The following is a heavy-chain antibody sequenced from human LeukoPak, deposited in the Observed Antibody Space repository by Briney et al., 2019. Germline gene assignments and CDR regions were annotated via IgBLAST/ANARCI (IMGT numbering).Heavy chain of an antibody. D-gene: IGHD3-9*01. CDR2: ISWNSGSI. J-gene: IGHJ4*02. CDR1: GFTFDDYA. V-gene: IGHV3-9*01. Sequence: GGSLRLSCAASGFTFDDYAMHWVRQAPGKGLEWVSGISWNSGSIGYADSVKGRFTISRDNAKNSLYLQMNSLRAEDTALYYCAKDIRFGWLLGTFDYWGQGTLVTVSS. CDR3: AKDIRFGWLLGTFDY.